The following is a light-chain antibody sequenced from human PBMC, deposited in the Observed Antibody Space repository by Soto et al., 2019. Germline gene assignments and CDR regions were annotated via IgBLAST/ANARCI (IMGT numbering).Light chain of an antibody. CDR2: NVR. J-gene: IGLJ2*01. CDR1: SSDVGGYDY. V-gene: IGLV2-14*01. Sequence: QSVLTQPASVSGSPGQPITISCTGTSSDVGGYDYVSWYQQYAGKAPKLTIYNVRNRPSGVSNRFSGSKSGNTASLTISGLQPEDEADYFCSSYTNSGTVLFGGGTKLTVL. CDR3: SSYTNSGTVL.